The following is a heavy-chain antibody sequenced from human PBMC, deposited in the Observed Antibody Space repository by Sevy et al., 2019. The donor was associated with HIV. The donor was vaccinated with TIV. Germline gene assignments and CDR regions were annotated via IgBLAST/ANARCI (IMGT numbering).Heavy chain of an antibody. J-gene: IGHJ6*02. CDR1: GGSISSGDYY. CDR3: ARKEPSLNSGYYGMDV. CDR2: IYYSGST. V-gene: IGHV4-30-4*01. Sequence: SETLSLTCTVSGGSISSGDYYWSWIRRPPGKGLEWIGYIYYSGSTYYNPSLKSRVTISVDTSKNQFSLKLSSVTAADTAVYYCARKEPSLNSGYYGMDVWGQGTTVTVSS. D-gene: IGHD1-26*01.